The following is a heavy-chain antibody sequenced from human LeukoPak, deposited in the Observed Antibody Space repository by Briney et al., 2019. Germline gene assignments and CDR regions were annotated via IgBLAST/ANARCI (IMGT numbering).Heavy chain of an antibody. Sequence: PSKILSLTCTVSGGSISGTDLYWGWIRQLPGKGLEWIGNIHSSGNSFCNPSHKRRVTISVDTSKNQFSLKLSSVTAADTPVYYCEKESQLDVSGEGTTVTVSP. J-gene: IGHJ6*01. CDR3: EKESQLDV. V-gene: IGHV4-39*01. CDR2: IHSSGNS. CDR1: GGSISGTDLY.